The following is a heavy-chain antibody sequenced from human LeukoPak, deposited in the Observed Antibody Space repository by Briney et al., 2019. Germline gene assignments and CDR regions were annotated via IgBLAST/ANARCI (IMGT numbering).Heavy chain of an antibody. Sequence: GGSLRLSCAASGFTFSSYGMHWVRQAPGKGLEWVAVISYDGSNKYYADSVKGRFTISRDNSKNTLYLQMNSLRAEDTAVYYCAKAELWVGYNPKYYYGMDVWGQGTTVTVSS. CDR3: AKAELWVGYNPKYYYGMDV. CDR2: ISYDGSNK. V-gene: IGHV3-30*18. D-gene: IGHD5-24*01. CDR1: GFTFSSYG. J-gene: IGHJ6*02.